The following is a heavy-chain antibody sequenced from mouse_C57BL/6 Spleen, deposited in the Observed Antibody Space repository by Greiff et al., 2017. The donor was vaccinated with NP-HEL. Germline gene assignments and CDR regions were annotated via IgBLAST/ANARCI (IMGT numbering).Heavy chain of an antibody. CDR1: GFTFSDYY. CDR3: ARPLRETWFAY. D-gene: IGHD1-2*01. J-gene: IGHJ3*01. Sequence: EVQRVESGGGLVQPGGSLKLSCAASGFTFSDYYMYWVRQTPEKRLEWVAYISNGGGSTYYPDTVKGRFTISRDNAKNTLYLQMSRLKSEDTAMYYCARPLRETWFAYWGQGTLVTVSA. CDR2: ISNGGGST. V-gene: IGHV5-12*01.